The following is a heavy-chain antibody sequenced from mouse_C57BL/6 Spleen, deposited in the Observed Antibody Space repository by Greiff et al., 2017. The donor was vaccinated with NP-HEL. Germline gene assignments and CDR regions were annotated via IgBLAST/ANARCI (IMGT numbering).Heavy chain of an antibody. V-gene: IGHV1-53*01. CDR2: INPSNGGT. J-gene: IGHJ3*01. D-gene: IGHD2-2*01. Sequence: QVQLQQPGTELVKPGASVKLSCKASGYTFTSYWMHWVKQRPGQGLEWIGNINPSNGGTNYNEKFKSKATLTVDKSSSTAYLQLSSLTSEDSAVYYCARSFGMVTTRAWFAYWGQGTLVTVSA. CDR3: ARSFGMVTTRAWFAY. CDR1: GYTFTSYW.